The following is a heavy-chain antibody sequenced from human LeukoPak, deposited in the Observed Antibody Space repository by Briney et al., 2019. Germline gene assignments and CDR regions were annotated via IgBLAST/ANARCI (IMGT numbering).Heavy chain of an antibody. CDR3: ARGGYSSSWANFDY. Sequence: PGGSLRLSCAASGFTFSSYAMHWVRQAPGKGLEWVAVISYDGSNKYYADSVKGRFTISRDNSKNTLYLQMNSLRAEDTAVYYCARGGYSSSWANFDYWGQGTLVTVSS. CDR1: GFTFSSYA. J-gene: IGHJ4*02. CDR2: ISYDGSNK. D-gene: IGHD6-13*01. V-gene: IGHV3-30*04.